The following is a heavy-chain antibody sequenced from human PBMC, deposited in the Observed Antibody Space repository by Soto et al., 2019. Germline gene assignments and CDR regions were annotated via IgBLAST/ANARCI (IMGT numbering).Heavy chain of an antibody. J-gene: IGHJ4*02. D-gene: IGHD1-26*01. CDR3: ARDWHNSGLDY. Sequence: GGSLRLSCAASGFTFDDYAMHWVRQAPGKGLEWVSGINSDGSTTNYADSVRGRFTISRDNAKNTLYLQINSLRGEDTAVYYCARDWHNSGLDYWGQGTLVTVSS. V-gene: IGHV3-74*01. CDR1: GFTFDDYA. CDR2: INSDGSTT.